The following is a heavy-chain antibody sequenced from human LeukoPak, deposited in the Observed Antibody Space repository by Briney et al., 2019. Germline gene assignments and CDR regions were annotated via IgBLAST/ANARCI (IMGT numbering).Heavy chain of an antibody. Sequence: GGSLRLSCAASGFTFSSSAMSWVRLAPGKGLEWVSGISGSDGSTYYADSVKGRFTISRDNSKNTLFLQMNSLRAEDTAVYYCAKDSAKKYDDYWGQGTLVTVSS. CDR2: ISGSDGST. J-gene: IGHJ4*02. CDR1: GFTFSSSA. CDR3: AKDSAKKYDDY. V-gene: IGHV3-23*01. D-gene: IGHD2/OR15-2a*01.